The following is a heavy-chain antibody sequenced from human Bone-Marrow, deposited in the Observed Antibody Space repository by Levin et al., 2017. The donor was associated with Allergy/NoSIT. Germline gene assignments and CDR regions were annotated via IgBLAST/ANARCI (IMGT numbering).Heavy chain of an antibody. D-gene: IGHD1-26*01. CDR3: ARENAGWELLPDY. CDR2: ISSSSSTI. Sequence: ESLKISCAASGFTFSSYSMNWVRQAPGKGLEWVSYISSSSSTIYYADSVKGRFTISRDNAKNSLYLQMNSLRDEDTAVYYCARENAGWELLPDYWGQGTLVTVSS. CDR1: GFTFSSYS. V-gene: IGHV3-48*02. J-gene: IGHJ4*02.